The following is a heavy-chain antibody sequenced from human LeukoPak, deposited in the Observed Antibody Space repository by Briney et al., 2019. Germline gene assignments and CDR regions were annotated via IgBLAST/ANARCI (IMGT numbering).Heavy chain of an antibody. V-gene: IGHV4-30-2*01. D-gene: IGHD6-19*01. CDR3: ARASIAVAGREDNWFDP. Sequence: SQTLSLTCAVSGGSISSGGYSWSWIRQPPGKGLEWIGYIYHSGSTYYNPSLKSRVTISVDRSKNQFSLKLSSVTAADTAVYYCARASIAVAGREDNWFDPWGQGTLVTVSS. J-gene: IGHJ5*02. CDR2: IYHSGST. CDR1: GGSISSGGYS.